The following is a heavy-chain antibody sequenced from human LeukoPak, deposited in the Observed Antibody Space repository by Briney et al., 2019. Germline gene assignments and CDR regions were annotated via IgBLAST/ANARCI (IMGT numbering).Heavy chain of an antibody. CDR3: ARDHSSSWYENYYYYMDV. D-gene: IGHD6-13*01. Sequence: ASVKVSCKASGSTFTDYYMHWVRQAPGQGLEWMGWINPNSGGTNYAQKFQGRVTMTRDTSISTAYMELSRLRSDDTAVYYCARDHSSSWYENYYYYMDVWGKGTTVTISS. J-gene: IGHJ6*03. V-gene: IGHV1-2*02. CDR1: GSTFTDYY. CDR2: INPNSGGT.